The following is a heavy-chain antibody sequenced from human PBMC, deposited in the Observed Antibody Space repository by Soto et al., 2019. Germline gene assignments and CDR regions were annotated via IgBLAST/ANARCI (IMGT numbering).Heavy chain of an antibody. J-gene: IGHJ5*02. V-gene: IGHV1-69*13. Sequence: SVKVSCKASGGTFSSYAISWVRQAPGQGLEWMGGIIPIFGTANYAQKFQGRATITADESTSTAYMELSSLRSEDTAVYYCGRDGVDTATVSHSFDPWGEGTLVTGSS. CDR3: GRDGVDTATVSHSFDP. CDR1: GGTFSSYA. D-gene: IGHD5-18*01. CDR2: IIPIFGTA.